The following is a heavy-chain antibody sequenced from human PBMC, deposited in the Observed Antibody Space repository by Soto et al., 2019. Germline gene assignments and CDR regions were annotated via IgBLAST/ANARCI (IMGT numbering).Heavy chain of an antibody. CDR1: GGSISSGGYS. CDR3: VGVDGYSYGSFFDY. J-gene: IGHJ4*01. Sequence: PSATLSLTCAVSGGSISSGGYSWSWIRQPPGKGLEWIGYMYHSGSTYYNPSLKSRVTISIDRSKNQFSLKLSSVTAADTAVYNCVGVDGYSYGSFFDYWGHGTLVTVSS. CDR2: MYHSGST. V-gene: IGHV4-30-2*01. D-gene: IGHD5-18*01.